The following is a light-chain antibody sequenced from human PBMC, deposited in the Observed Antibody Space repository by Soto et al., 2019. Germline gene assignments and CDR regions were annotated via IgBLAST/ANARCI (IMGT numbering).Light chain of an antibody. J-gene: IGLJ1*01. V-gene: IGLV1-40*01. Sequence: QSVLTQPPSVSGAPGQRVTISCTGSSSNTGAGYDVHWYQQLPGTAPKLLIYGNSNRPSGVPDRFSGSKSGTSASLAITGLQAEDEPDYYCQSYDSSLRDVFGTGTKVTVL. CDR3: QSYDSSLRDV. CDR1: SSNTGAGYD. CDR2: GNS.